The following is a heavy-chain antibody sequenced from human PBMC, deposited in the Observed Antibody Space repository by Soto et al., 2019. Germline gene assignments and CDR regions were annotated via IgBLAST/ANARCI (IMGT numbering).Heavy chain of an antibody. D-gene: IGHD2-15*01. Sequence: ASVKVSCKASGYTFTRYNVHWVRQAPGQGREWMAIINPSGGTTYYVQKFEGRVTLTTDTSTSTVYMELSSLRSDDTAVYYCARVRGGGSEYFFDYWGQGXLVTVSS. CDR1: GYTFTRYN. CDR2: INPSGGTT. CDR3: ARVRGGGSEYFFDY. V-gene: IGHV1-46*01. J-gene: IGHJ4*02.